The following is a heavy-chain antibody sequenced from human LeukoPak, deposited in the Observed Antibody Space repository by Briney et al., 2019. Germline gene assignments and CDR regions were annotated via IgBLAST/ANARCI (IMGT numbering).Heavy chain of an antibody. CDR3: ASSRFNYSSCHFDY. Sequence: PSETLSLTCAVYGGSFSGYYWSWSRQPPGKGLGWIGEINHSGSTNYNPSLKSRVTISVDTSKNQFSLKLSSVTAADTAVYYCASSRFNYSSCHFDYWGQGTLVTVSS. V-gene: IGHV4-34*01. J-gene: IGHJ4*02. D-gene: IGHD6-6*01. CDR2: INHSGST. CDR1: GGSFSGYY.